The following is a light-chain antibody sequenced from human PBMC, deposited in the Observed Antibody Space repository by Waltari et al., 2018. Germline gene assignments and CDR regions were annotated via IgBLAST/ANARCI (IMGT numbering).Light chain of an antibody. Sequence: QSALTQPASVSGSPGQSITISCTGTNSDIGGYNFVSWYQQHPGKAPRLMIYDVNKRPSGVSNRFSCSKSGNTASLTISGLQADDEADYYCTSFTSTTSYVVFGGGTNLTV. CDR3: TSFTSTTSYVV. V-gene: IGLV2-14*03. J-gene: IGLJ2*01. CDR2: DVN. CDR1: NSDIGGYNF.